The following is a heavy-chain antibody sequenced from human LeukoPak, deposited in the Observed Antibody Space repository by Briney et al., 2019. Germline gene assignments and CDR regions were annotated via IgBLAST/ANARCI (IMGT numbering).Heavy chain of an antibody. J-gene: IGHJ4*02. Sequence: SETLPLTFTGSGASFLSSRYYWGWIRQPPGRGLEWVGSMYYTGTTYYNPSLNSRVTISADMSKNLFSLKLTSVTAADTAVYSCARGGYGDYHLLYWGLGTLVTVSS. V-gene: IGHV4-39*01. CDR3: ARGGYGDYHLLY. D-gene: IGHD4-17*01. CDR2: MYYTGTT. CDR1: GASFLSSRYY.